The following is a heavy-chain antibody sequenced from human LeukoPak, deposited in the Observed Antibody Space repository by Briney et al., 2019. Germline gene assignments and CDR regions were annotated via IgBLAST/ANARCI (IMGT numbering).Heavy chain of an antibody. J-gene: IGHJ3*02. CDR1: GGSISSYY. CDR2: IYTSGST. CDR3: ARGGHGRRGGYCSGGSCGWAFDI. D-gene: IGHD2-15*01. Sequence: SETLSLTCTVSGGSISSYYWSWIRQPAGKGLEWIGRIYTSGSTNYNPSLKSRVTISVDTSKNQFSLKLSSVTAADTAVYYCARGGHGRRGGYCSGGSCGWAFDIWGQGTMVTVSS. V-gene: IGHV4-4*07.